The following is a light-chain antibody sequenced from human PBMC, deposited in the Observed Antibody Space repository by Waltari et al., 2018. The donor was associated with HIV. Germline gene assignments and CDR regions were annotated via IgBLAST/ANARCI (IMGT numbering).Light chain of an antibody. Sequence: NFMLTQPHSVSESPGKTVTIACTVSSGSLASNCVTWYQQRPCSAPTTVIYEDNQRPSGVPDRFSGSIDSSSNSASLTISGLKTEDEADYYCQSYDSSKVFGGGTKLTVL. CDR3: QSYDSSKV. J-gene: IGLJ3*02. CDR2: EDN. CDR1: SGSLASNC. V-gene: IGLV6-57*02.